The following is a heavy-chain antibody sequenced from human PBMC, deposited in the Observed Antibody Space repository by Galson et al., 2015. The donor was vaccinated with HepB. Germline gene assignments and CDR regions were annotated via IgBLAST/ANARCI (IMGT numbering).Heavy chain of an antibody. Sequence: SVKVSCKASGYSFTAYYIHWVRQAPGEGLEWMGWVNPNSGSTNYAHKFQGRVTMTLDTSITTVYWNVSGLRSDDTAVYYCVRVLRRTSCCDGLDIWGQGTMVTVSS. CDR2: VNPNSGST. J-gene: IGHJ3*02. CDR1: GYSFTAYY. V-gene: IGHV1-2*02. D-gene: IGHD2-2*01. CDR3: VRVLRRTSCCDGLDI.